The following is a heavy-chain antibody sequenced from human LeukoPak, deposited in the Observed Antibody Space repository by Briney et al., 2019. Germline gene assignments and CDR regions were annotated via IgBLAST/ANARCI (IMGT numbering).Heavy chain of an antibody. CDR3: AKALGSGSSNWFDP. CDR2: ISGSGGST. V-gene: IGHV3-23*01. Sequence: PGGSLRLSCAASGFTFSSYAMSWVRRAPGKGLEWVSGISGSGGSTYYADSVKGRFTISRDNPKNTLYLQMNSLRAEDTAVYYCAKALGSGSSNWFDPWGQGTLVTVSS. J-gene: IGHJ5*02. D-gene: IGHD3-10*01. CDR1: GFTFSSYA.